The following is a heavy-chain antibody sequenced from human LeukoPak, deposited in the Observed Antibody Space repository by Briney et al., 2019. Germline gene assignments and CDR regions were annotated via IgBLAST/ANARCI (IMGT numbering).Heavy chain of an antibody. V-gene: IGHV3-23*01. Sequence: GGSLRLSCAASGFTFSKYAMSWVRQAPGKGLEWVSTVTGSGATTYGADSVEGRFAISRDKSKNTVYLQMNSLTPDDTAIYYCAKTTRYTSGWLYFDYWGLGTLVTVSS. CDR1: GFTFSKYA. J-gene: IGHJ4*02. CDR3: AKTTRYTSGWLYFDY. CDR2: VTGSGATT. D-gene: IGHD6-19*01.